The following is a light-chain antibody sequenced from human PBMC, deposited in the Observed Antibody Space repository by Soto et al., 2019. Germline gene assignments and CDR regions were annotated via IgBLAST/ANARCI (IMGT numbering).Light chain of an antibody. Sequence: QSFLTQPPSVSGAPGQRVTISCTGSSSNIGAGYDVHWYQQLPGTAPKLLIYANSIRPSGVPGRFSGSKSGTSASLAITGLQAEDEADYYCQSYDSSLSGYVFGTGTKVTVL. CDR3: QSYDSSLSGYV. CDR2: ANS. V-gene: IGLV1-40*01. CDR1: SSNIGAGYD. J-gene: IGLJ1*01.